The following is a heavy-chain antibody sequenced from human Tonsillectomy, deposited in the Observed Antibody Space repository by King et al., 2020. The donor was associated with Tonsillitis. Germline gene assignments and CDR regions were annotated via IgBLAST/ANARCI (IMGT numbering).Heavy chain of an antibody. Sequence: VQLQESGPGLVKPSETLSLTCIVSGASISSNYWSWIRQPAGKGLEWIGRIYSNGSTNYNPSLRSRVTMSVDTSKKQFSLKLSSVTAADTAVYYCASGFYGSDWLYKGSFWGQGTLVTVSS. D-gene: IGHD6-19*01. CDR2: IYSNGST. J-gene: IGHJ4*02. CDR1: GASISSNY. V-gene: IGHV4-4*07. CDR3: ASGFYGSDWLYKGSF.